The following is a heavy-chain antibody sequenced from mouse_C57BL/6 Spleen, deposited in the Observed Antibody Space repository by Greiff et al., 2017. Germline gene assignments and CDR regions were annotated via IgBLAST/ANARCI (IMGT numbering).Heavy chain of an antibody. Sequence: EVQLQQSGPVLVKPGASVKMSCKASGYTFTDYYMNWVKQSHGKSLEWIGVINPYNGGTSYNQKFKGKATLTVDKSSSTAYMELNSLTSEDSAVYCCAREGGSSHDYWGQGTTLTVSS. V-gene: IGHV1-19*01. J-gene: IGHJ2*01. CDR2: INPYNGGT. CDR1: GYTFTDYY. D-gene: IGHD1-1*01. CDR3: AREGGSSHDY.